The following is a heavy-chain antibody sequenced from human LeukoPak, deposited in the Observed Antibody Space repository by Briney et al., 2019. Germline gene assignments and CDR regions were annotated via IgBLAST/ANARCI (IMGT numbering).Heavy chain of an antibody. D-gene: IGHD3-22*01. V-gene: IGHV3-30*18. J-gene: IGHJ3*02. CDR3: AKGRVDYYDSSDAFDI. Sequence: PGRSLRLSCAASGFTFSSYGMHWVRQAPGKGLERVAVISYHGSNKYYADSVKGRFTISRDNSKNTLYLQMNSLRPEDTAMYYCAKGRVDYYDSSDAFDIWGQGTMVTVSS. CDR1: GFTFSSYG. CDR2: ISYHGSNK.